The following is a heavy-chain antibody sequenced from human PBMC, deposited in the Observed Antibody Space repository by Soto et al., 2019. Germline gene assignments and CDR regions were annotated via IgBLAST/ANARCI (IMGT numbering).Heavy chain of an antibody. J-gene: IGHJ5*02. CDR1: GYSFTNND. CDR3: ARMATFGSLNWFDP. V-gene: IGHV1-8*01. Sequence: ASVKVSCKASGYSFTNNDVTWVRQATGQGLEWMGWMNPGSGDTGYAQKFQGGVTMTRNISIATAYMELSSLRSEDTARYYCARMATFGSLNWFDPCGQGTLVTVSS. CDR2: MNPGSGDT. D-gene: IGHD3-10*01.